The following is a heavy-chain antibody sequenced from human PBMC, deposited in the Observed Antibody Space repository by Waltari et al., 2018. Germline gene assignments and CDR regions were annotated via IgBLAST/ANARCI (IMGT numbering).Heavy chain of an antibody. D-gene: IGHD2-2*01. Sequence: EVQLVESGGGLVQPGGSLRLSCAASGFTFRSYWMHWVRQAPGKGLVGVSRINMDGSSTSYADSVKGRFTISRDNAKNTLYLQMNSLRAEDTAVYYCARDVRYCSSTSCNYGMDVWGQGTTVTVSS. J-gene: IGHJ6*02. CDR1: GFTFRSYW. V-gene: IGHV3-74*01. CDR3: ARDVRYCSSTSCNYGMDV. CDR2: INMDGSST.